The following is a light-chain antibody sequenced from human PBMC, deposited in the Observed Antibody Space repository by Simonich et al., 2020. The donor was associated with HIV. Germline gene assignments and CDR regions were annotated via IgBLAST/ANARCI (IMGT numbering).Light chain of an antibody. CDR2: SNN. Sequence: QSVLTQPPSASGTPGQRVTISCSGSRSNIGSNTVNWYQQLPGTAPKLLIYSNNQRPSGVPDRFSGSKSGTSASLAISGLQAEDEADYYCQSYDSSLRVFGGGTKLTVL. CDR3: QSYDSSLRV. CDR1: RSNIGSNT. J-gene: IGLJ3*02. V-gene: IGLV1-44*01.